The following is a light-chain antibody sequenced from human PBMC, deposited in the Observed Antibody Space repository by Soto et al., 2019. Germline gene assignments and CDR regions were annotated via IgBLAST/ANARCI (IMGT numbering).Light chain of an antibody. CDR3: QPYETSPIT. CDR2: GAY. J-gene: IGKJ5*01. V-gene: IGKV3-20*01. Sequence: EIVMTQSPATLSVSPGERYPLSCMASQSVSNNYLAWYQQKPGQAPRLLIYGAYNRATGITDRFSGSGSGTDFTLTITPLERDDFAVYFCQPYETSPITFGPGTRLDIK. CDR1: QSVSNNY.